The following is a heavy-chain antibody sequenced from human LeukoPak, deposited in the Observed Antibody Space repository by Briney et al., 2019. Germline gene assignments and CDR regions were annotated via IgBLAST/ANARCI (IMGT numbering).Heavy chain of an antibody. CDR2: IYYSGST. D-gene: IGHD3-22*01. V-gene: IGHV4-61*08. J-gene: IGHJ3*02. CDR3: ARHRDGLYYYDSSGYDAFDI. Sequence: SETLSLTCTVSGGSISSGDYYWSWIRQPPGKGLEWIGYIYYSGSTNYNPSLKSRVTISVDTSKNQFSLKLSSVTAADTAVYYCARHRDGLYYYDSSGYDAFDIWGQGTMVTVSS. CDR1: GGSISSGDYY.